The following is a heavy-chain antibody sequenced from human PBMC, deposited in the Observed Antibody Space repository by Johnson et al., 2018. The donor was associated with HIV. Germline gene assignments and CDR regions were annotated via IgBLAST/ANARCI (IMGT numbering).Heavy chain of an antibody. CDR2: ISYDGSNK. Sequence: QVQLVESGGGVVQPGRSLRLSCAASGFTFSSYAMHWVRQAPGKGLEWVAVISYDGSNKYYADSVKGRFTISRDNSKNTLYLQMNSLRAEDTALYYCARDRAVPDDGYNDYAFDIWGQGTMVTVSS. CDR3: ARDRAVPDDGYNDYAFDI. V-gene: IGHV3-30*14. D-gene: IGHD5-24*01. J-gene: IGHJ3*02. CDR1: GFTFSSYA.